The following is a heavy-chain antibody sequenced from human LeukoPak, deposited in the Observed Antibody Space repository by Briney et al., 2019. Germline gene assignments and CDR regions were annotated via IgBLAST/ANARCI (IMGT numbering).Heavy chain of an antibody. Sequence: KPSETLSLTCTVSGGSISSYYWSWIRQPPGKGLEWIGRIYTSGSTNYNPSLKSRVTMSVDTSKNQFSLKLSSVTAADTAVYYCARDYLGYCSSTSCSNTLKYYYYGMDVWGQGTTVTVSS. D-gene: IGHD2-2*01. CDR1: GGSISSYY. CDR3: ARDYLGYCSSTSCSNTLKYYYYGMDV. J-gene: IGHJ6*02. CDR2: IYTSGST. V-gene: IGHV4-4*07.